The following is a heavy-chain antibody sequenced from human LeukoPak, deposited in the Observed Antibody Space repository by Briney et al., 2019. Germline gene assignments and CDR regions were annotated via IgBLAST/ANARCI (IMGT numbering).Heavy chain of an antibody. Sequence: ASVKVSCKASGGTFSSYAISWVRQAPGQGLEWMGWISAYNGNTNYAQKLQGRVTMTTDTSMSTAYMELRSLRSDDTAVYYCARRLSSLAHWFDPWGQGTLVTVSS. J-gene: IGHJ5*02. V-gene: IGHV1-18*01. CDR2: ISAYNGNT. CDR1: GGTFSSYA. CDR3: ARRLSSLAHWFDP. D-gene: IGHD3-16*02.